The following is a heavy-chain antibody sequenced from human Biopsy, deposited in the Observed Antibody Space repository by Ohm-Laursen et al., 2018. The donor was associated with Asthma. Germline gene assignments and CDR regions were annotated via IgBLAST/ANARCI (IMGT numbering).Heavy chain of an antibody. D-gene: IGHD6-19*01. Sequence: GSLRLSCAASGFTVSRDHMFWVRQAPGKGLEWVSVIYSGGTSDTADSVRDRFTISRDFYKNTLYLQMDSLRAEDTAVYYCARGDSSGWSHYYFDYWGQGTLVTVSS. CDR2: IYSGGTS. CDR3: ARGDSSGWSHYYFDY. V-gene: IGHV3-53*01. J-gene: IGHJ4*02. CDR1: GFTVSRDH.